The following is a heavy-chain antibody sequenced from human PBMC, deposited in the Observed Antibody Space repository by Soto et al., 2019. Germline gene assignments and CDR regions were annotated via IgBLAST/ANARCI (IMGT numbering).Heavy chain of an antibody. CDR1: GDRVSRNSAA. CDR3: ARDKGSSSIDYYYYMDV. CDR2: TYYRSKWYN. D-gene: IGHD2-2*01. V-gene: IGHV6-1*01. J-gene: IGHJ6*03. Sequence: PSPTHSLTCAISGDRVSRNSAAWNWIRQSPSRGLEWLGRTYYRSKWYNDYAVSVKSRITINPDTSKNQFSLQLNSVTPEDTAVYYCARDKGSSSIDYYYYMDVWGKGTTVTVPS.